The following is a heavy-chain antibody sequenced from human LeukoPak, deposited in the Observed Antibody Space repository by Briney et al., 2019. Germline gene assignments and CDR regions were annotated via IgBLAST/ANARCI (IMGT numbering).Heavy chain of an antibody. CDR1: GFTFDDYA. CDR3: SKGPYNWNYQIGYYFDS. J-gene: IGHJ4*02. D-gene: IGHD1-7*01. Sequence: QPGGSLRLSCAASGFTFDDYAMHWGRQAPGKGLEWVSLISVDGGPTYYADSVKGRFTISRDNSKNSLYLQMNSLRTEDTAFYDCSKGPYNWNYQIGYYFDSWGQGTLVTVSS. CDR2: ISVDGGPT. V-gene: IGHV3-43*02.